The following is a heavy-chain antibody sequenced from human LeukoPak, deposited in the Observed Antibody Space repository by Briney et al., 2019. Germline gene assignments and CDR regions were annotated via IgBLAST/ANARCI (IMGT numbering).Heavy chain of an antibody. CDR1: GGSFSDYY. CDR2: IYYSGST. CDR3: ASTRTVESFDAFDI. V-gene: IGHV4-39*01. D-gene: IGHD4-23*01. Sequence: PSETLSLTCTVYGGSFSDYYWTWIRQPPGKGLEWIGSIYYSGSTYYNPSLKSRVTISVDTSKNQFSLKLSSVTAADTAVYYCASTRTVESFDAFDIWGQGTMVTVSS. J-gene: IGHJ3*02.